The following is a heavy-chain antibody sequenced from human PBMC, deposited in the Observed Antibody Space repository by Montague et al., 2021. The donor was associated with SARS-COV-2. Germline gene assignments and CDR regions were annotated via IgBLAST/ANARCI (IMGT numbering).Heavy chain of an antibody. CDR3: ARIPVGSKYYFDF. J-gene: IGHJ4*02. CDR2: TYYSPKWYN. CDR1: GDSVSSNIAT. V-gene: IGHV6-1*01. Sequence: CTISGDSVSSNIATWNWIRQSPSRGLEWLGRTYYSPKWYNDYAESVKSRITIDPDTSKHQFSLHLNSVTPEDTAVYYCARIPVGSKYYFDFWGQGTLVTVSS. D-gene: IGHD2-2*01.